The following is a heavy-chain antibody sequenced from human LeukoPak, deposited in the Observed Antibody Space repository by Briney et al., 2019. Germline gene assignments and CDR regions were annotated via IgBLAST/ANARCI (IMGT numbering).Heavy chain of an antibody. Sequence: PSETLSLTCTVSGGYISSYYWSWIRQPPGKGLEWIGYSYYSGSTKYNPSLKSRVTISVDTSKNQFSLKLSSVTAADTAVYYCARVRRVLITTNDAFDIWGQGTMVTVSS. D-gene: IGHD3-22*01. CDR2: SYYSGST. V-gene: IGHV4-59*01. CDR3: ARVRRVLITTNDAFDI. CDR1: GGYISSYY. J-gene: IGHJ3*02.